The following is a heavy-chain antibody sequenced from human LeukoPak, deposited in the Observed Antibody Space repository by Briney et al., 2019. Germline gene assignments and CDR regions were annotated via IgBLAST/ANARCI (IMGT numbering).Heavy chain of an antibody. CDR1: GYSISSGYY. CDR2: IYHSGST. D-gene: IGHD2-8*02. CDR3: ARVVINRGYWSYFDY. J-gene: IGHJ4*02. V-gene: IGHV4-38-2*02. Sequence: PSETLSLTCTVSGYSISSGYYWGWIRQPPGKGLEWIGSIYHSGSTYYNPSLKSRVTISVDTSKNQFSLKLSSVTAADTAVYYCARVVINRGYWSYFDYWGQGTLVTVSS.